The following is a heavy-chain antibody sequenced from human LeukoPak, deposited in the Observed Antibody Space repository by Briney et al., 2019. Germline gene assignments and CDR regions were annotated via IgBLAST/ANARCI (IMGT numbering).Heavy chain of an antibody. D-gene: IGHD6-13*01. CDR3: ARAAAAAGVSYYYYYGMDV. V-gene: IGHV4-34*01. CDR2: INHSGST. J-gene: IGHJ6*02. CDR1: GGSFSGYY. Sequence: SEALSLTCAVYGGSFSGYYWSWIRQPPGKGREWMGEINHSGSTNYNPSLKSRVTISVDTSKNQFSLKLSSVTAADTAVYYCARAAAAAGVSYYYYYGMDVWGQGTTVTVSS.